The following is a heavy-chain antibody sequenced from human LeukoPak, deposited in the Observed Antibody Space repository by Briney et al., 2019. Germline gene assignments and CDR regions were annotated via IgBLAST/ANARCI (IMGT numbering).Heavy chain of an antibody. Sequence: SETLSLTCTVSGGSISSYYWSWIRQPPGKGLEWIGYIYYSGSTNYNPSLKSRVTISVDTSKNQFSLKLSSVTVADTAVYYCARGGYHGADLDYWGQGTLVTVSS. CDR2: IYYSGST. CDR3: ARGGYHGADLDY. J-gene: IGHJ4*02. CDR1: GGSISSYY. V-gene: IGHV4-59*01. D-gene: IGHD4-17*01.